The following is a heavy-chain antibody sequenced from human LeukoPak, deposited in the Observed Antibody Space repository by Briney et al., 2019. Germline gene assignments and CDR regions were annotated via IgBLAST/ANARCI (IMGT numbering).Heavy chain of an antibody. CDR1: GFTFRDYA. CDR3: AKDIWSTGHSFDT. Sequence: GRSLRLSCAASGFTFRDYAIHWVRQAPGKGLEWVSGISWNSETIGYAESVKGRFTISRDNARSSLYLQMNSLRLEDTALYCCAKDIWSTGHSFDTWGQGTVVTVSS. CDR2: ISWNSETI. J-gene: IGHJ4*02. V-gene: IGHV3-9*01. D-gene: IGHD7-27*01.